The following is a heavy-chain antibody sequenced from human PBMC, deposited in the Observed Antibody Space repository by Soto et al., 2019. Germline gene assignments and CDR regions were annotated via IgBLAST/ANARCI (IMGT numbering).Heavy chain of an antibody. D-gene: IGHD1-26*01. CDR1: GYTFTSYY. CDR2: INPSGGST. Sequence: QVQLVQSGAEVKKPGASVKVSCKASGYTFTSYYMHWVRQAPGQGLEWMGIINPSGGSTSYAQKFQGRVTMTRDTSTSTVYMELSSLRSEDTAVYYCARDRIVGATTEMNYYYGMDVWGQGTTVTVSS. J-gene: IGHJ6*02. CDR3: ARDRIVGATTEMNYYYGMDV. V-gene: IGHV1-46*01.